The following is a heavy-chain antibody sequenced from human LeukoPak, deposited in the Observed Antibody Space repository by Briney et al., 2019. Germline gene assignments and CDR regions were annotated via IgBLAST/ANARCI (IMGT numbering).Heavy chain of an antibody. CDR2: FDPEDGET. Sequence: ASVKVSCKVSGYTLTELSMHWVRQAPGKGLEWMGGFDPEDGETIYAQKFQGRVTMTEDTSTDTAYMELSSLRSEDTAVYYCATGGYSYGQFDYWGQGTLATVSS. CDR1: GYTLTELS. J-gene: IGHJ4*02. D-gene: IGHD5-18*01. V-gene: IGHV1-24*01. CDR3: ATGGYSYGQFDY.